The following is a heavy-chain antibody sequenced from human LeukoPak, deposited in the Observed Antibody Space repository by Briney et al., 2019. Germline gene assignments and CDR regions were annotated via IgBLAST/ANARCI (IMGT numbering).Heavy chain of an antibody. CDR2: ISSSGSAI. D-gene: IGHD3-10*01. Sequence: GGSLRLSCAASGFIFSDYYMGWMRQAPGKGLERVTYISSSGSAIYYADSVKGRFTISRDNAKNSLYLQMNSLRAEDTAVHYCARVRYYYGSGSPLDYWGQGTLVTVSS. CDR1: GFIFSDYY. J-gene: IGHJ4*02. V-gene: IGHV3-11*04. CDR3: ARVRYYYGSGSPLDY.